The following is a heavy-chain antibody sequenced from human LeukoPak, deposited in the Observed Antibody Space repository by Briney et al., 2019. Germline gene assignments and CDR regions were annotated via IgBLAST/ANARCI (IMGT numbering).Heavy chain of an antibody. D-gene: IGHD3-10*01. CDR1: GFTFSSYA. CDR2: ISYDGSNK. J-gene: IGHJ4*02. Sequence: GRSLRLSCAASGFTFSSYAMHWVCQAPGKGLEWVAVISYDGSNKYYADSVKGRFTISRDNSKNTLYPQMNSLRAEDTAVYYCAREMEMVRGATPLDYWGQGTLVTVSS. V-gene: IGHV3-30-3*01. CDR3: AREMEMVRGATPLDY.